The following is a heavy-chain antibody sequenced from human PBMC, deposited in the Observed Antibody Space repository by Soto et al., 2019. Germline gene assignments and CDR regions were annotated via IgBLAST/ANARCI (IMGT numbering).Heavy chain of an antibody. CDR2: ISYDGNNK. V-gene: IGHV3-30*18. J-gene: IGHJ4*02. D-gene: IGHD6-19*01. CDR3: EKDTERPSVWYVVGGDC. CDR1: GFTFSSYV. Sequence: QVQLVESGGGVVQPGRSLRLSCVASGFTFSSYVMHWVRQAPGKGLEWVAVISYDGNNKYHIDSVKGRFTISRDNSKNTLFLQMNSLRAVDTAVYYCEKDTERPSVWYVVGGDCWGQGTTVTVS.